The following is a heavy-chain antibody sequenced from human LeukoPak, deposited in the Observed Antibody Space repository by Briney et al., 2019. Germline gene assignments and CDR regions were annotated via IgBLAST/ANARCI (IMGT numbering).Heavy chain of an antibody. Sequence: SVKVSCKASGGTFSSYAISWVRQAPGQGLEWMGGIIPIFGTANYAQKFQGRVTITADKSTSTAYMELSSLRSEDTAVYYCASCGDYVNYYYYMDVWGKGTTVTVSS. D-gene: IGHD4-17*01. CDR3: ASCGDYVNYYYYMDV. CDR2: IIPIFGTA. CDR1: GGTFSSYA. J-gene: IGHJ6*03. V-gene: IGHV1-69*06.